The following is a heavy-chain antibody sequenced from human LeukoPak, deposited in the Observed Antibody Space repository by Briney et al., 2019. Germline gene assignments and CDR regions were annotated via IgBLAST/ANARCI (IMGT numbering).Heavy chain of an antibody. V-gene: IGHV4-30-4*01. CDR3: ARSSSFTRDFDY. J-gene: IGHJ4*02. D-gene: IGHD6-13*01. CDR2: IYYSGST. Sequence: SETLSLTCTVPGGSISGGDSYWSWIRHPPGRGLEWIGYIYYSGSTYYNPSLKSRVTISVDTSKNQFSLKLSSVTAADTAVYYCARSSSFTRDFDYWGQGTLVTVSS. CDR1: GGSISGGDSY.